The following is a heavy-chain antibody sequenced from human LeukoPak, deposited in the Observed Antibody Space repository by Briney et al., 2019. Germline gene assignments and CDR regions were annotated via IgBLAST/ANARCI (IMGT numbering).Heavy chain of an antibody. CDR3: ARDLGYDFWSGYYTGCFDP. CDR1: GFTFSSYW. Sequence: GGSLRLSCAASGFTFSSYWMNWVRQAPEKGLEWVANIKQDGSEKYYVDSVKGRFTISRDNAKNSLYLQMNSLRAEDTAVYYCARDLGYDFWSGYYTGCFDPWGQGTLVTVSS. D-gene: IGHD3-3*01. J-gene: IGHJ5*02. V-gene: IGHV3-7*01. CDR2: IKQDGSEK.